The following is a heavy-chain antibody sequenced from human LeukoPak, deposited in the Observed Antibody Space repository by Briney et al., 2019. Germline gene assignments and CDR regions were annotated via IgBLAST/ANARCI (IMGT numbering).Heavy chain of an antibody. CDR2: INPNHGDT. D-gene: IGHD3-9*01. CDR1: GYTFTGYY. Sequence: ASVKVSCTASGYTFTGYYMHWVRQAPGQGLEWMGWINPNHGDTNYAQKFQDRVSMTRDTSISTAYMHLSRLRSADTAVYYCARSPHILTGENFDYWGQGTLLTVSS. J-gene: IGHJ4*02. V-gene: IGHV1-2*02. CDR3: ARSPHILTGENFDY.